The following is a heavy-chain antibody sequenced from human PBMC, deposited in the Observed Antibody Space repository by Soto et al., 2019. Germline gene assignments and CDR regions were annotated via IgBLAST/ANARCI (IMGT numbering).Heavy chain of an antibody. CDR2: ISYDGSNK. Sequence: GGSLRLSCAASGFTFSSYGMHWVRQAPGKGLEWVAVISYDGSNKYYADSVKGRFTISRDNSKNTLYLQMNSLRAEDTAVYYCAENGVAASSYYYYYMDVWGKGTTVTVSS. V-gene: IGHV3-30*03. CDR3: AENGVAASSYYYYYMDV. D-gene: IGHD2-15*01. CDR1: GFTFSSYG. J-gene: IGHJ6*03.